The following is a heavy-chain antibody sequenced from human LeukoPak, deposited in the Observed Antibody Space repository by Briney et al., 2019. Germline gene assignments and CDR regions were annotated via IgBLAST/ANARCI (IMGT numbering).Heavy chain of an antibody. Sequence: SETLSLTCTVSGGSISSYFWSWIRRPPGKGLEWIGNSDYSGSINYNPSLKSRVSISVDTSKNQSSLRLSSVTAADTAVYYCARGGEFLPDWGQGTLVTVSS. CDR3: ARGGEFLPD. V-gene: IGHV4-59*01. CDR2: SDYSGSI. J-gene: IGHJ4*02. CDR1: GGSISSYF. D-gene: IGHD3-16*01.